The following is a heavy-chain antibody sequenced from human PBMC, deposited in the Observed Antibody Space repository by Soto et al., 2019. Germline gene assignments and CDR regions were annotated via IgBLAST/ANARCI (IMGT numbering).Heavy chain of an antibody. D-gene: IGHD3-3*01. Sequence: ETLSLTCTVSGGSISSYYWSWIRQPPGKGLEWIGYIYYSGSTNYNPSLKSRVTISVDTSKNQFSLKLSSVTAADTAVYYCARVRFLEWYFDYWGQGTLVTVSS. CDR1: GGSISSYY. V-gene: IGHV4-59*01. J-gene: IGHJ4*02. CDR2: IYYSGST. CDR3: ARVRFLEWYFDY.